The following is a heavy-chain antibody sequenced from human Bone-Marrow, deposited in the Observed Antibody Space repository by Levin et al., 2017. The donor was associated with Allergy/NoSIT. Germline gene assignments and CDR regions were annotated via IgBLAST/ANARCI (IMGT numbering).Heavy chain of an antibody. CDR3: ARPGSGFYYYEADDAFDI. CDR2: IKQDGTEE. Sequence: GGSLRLSCAASGFTFNNYWMSWVRQAPGKGLEWVANIKQDGTEEYYVDAVKGRFTILRDNAKKSLYLQMNSLRAEDTAVYYCARPGSGFYYYEADDAFDIWGQGTMVTVSS. CDR1: GFTFNNYW. V-gene: IGHV3-7*01. J-gene: IGHJ3*02. D-gene: IGHD3-22*01.